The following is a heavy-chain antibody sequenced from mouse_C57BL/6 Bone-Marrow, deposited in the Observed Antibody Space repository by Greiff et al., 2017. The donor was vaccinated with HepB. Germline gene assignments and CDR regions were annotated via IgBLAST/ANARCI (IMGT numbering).Heavy chain of an antibody. CDR2: IDPETGGT. Sequence: QVQLKQSGAELVRPGASVTLSCKASGYTFTDYEMHWVKQTPVHGLEWIGAIDPETGGTAYNQKFKGKAILTADKSSSTAYMELRSLTSEDSADYYCTELGQDYYAMDYWGQGTSVTVSS. J-gene: IGHJ4*01. V-gene: IGHV1-15*01. D-gene: IGHD4-1*01. CDR3: TELGQDYYAMDY. CDR1: GYTFTDYE.